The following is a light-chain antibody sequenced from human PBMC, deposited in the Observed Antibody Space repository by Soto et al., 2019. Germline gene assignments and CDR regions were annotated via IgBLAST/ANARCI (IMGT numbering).Light chain of an antibody. CDR3: QAWGTGGV. V-gene: IGLV2-11*01. CDR2: DVS. Sequence: QSALTQPRSVSGSPGQSVTISCTGTSSDVGGYNYVSWYQQHPGKAPKLVIYDVSKRPSGVPDRFSGSKSGNTASLTVSGLQAEDEADYYCQAWGTGGVFGGGTKLTVL. CDR1: SSDVGGYNY. J-gene: IGLJ3*02.